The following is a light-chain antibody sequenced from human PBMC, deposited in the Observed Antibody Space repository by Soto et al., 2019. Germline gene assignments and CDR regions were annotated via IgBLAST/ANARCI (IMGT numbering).Light chain of an antibody. V-gene: IGKV1-39*01. CDR3: QQSYSNPRT. CDR1: QNIKNY. J-gene: IGKJ1*01. CDR2: TAS. Sequence: IQMSQSPSSLAASVGDIFPITCRASQNIKNYLNWYQQKPGKAPKLLIYTASNLQSGVPSRLSGSGSGTDLTLTISSMKTEDFATYYCQQSYSNPRTFGQGTKVDIK.